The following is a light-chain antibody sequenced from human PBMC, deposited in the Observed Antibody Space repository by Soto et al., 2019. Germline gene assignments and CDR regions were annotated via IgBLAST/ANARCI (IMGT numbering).Light chain of an antibody. CDR3: QQYGSSGT. CDR2: GAS. J-gene: IGKJ1*01. CDR1: QSVSSSY. V-gene: IGKV3-20*01. Sequence: EIVLTQSPGTLSLSPGERATLSCRAIQSVSSSYLAWYQQKPGQAPRLLIYGASNRATGIPDRFSGSGSGTDFTLTISRLEPEDFAVYYCQQYGSSGTFGQGTKVDIK.